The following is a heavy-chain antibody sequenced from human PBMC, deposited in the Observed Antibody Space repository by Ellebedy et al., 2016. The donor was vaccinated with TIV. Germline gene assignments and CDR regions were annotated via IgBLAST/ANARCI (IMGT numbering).Heavy chain of an antibody. CDR2: INPNSGGT. J-gene: IGHJ4*02. CDR3: ASVSVGNYDIFLFDY. Sequence: ASVKVSCKASGYTFTGYYMHWVRQAPGQGLEWMGWINPNSGGTNYAQKFQGRVTMTRDTSISTAYMELSRLRSDDTAVYYCASVSVGNYDIFLFDYWGQGTLVTVSS. CDR1: GYTFTGYY. V-gene: IGHV1-2*02. D-gene: IGHD3-9*01.